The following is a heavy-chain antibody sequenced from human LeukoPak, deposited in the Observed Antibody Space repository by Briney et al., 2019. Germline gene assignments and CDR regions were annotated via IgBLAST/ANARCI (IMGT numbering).Heavy chain of an antibody. J-gene: IGHJ4*02. V-gene: IGHV3-30*03. D-gene: IGHD5-18*01. CDR1: GFTFSNHG. CDR2: ISYDGSNK. Sequence: PGRSLRLSCAASGFTFSNHGMHWVRQAPGKGLEWVAVISYDGSNKHYADSVKGRFTISRDNPKNTLYLQMNSLRAEDTAVYYCARDFIIRGYTYGLYWGQGTLVTVSS. CDR3: ARDFIIRGYTYGLY.